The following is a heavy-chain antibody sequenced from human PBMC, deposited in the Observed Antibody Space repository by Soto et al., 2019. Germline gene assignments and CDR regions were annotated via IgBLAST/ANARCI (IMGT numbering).Heavy chain of an antibody. CDR3: ARSIYVGWFDP. Sequence: SETLSLTCTVSGGSISSGGYYWSWIRQHPGKGLEWIGYIYYSGSTYYNPSLKSRVTISVDTSKNQFSLKLSSVTAADTEVYYCARSIYVGWFDPWGQGTVVNVSS. D-gene: IGHD3-10*01. CDR2: IYYSGST. V-gene: IGHV4-31*03. CDR1: GGSISSGGYY. J-gene: IGHJ5*02.